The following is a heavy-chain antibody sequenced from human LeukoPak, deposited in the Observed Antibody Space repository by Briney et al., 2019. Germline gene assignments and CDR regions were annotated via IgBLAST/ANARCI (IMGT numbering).Heavy chain of an antibody. Sequence: SGGSLRLSCAASGFTFSSYEMNWVRQAPGKGLEWVSYISSSGSTIDYADSVKGRFTISRDNAKNSLYLQMNSLRAEDTAVYYCARKGYCSSTSCFYYYYYGMDVWGKGTTVTVSS. CDR1: GFTFSSYE. CDR2: ISSSGSTI. CDR3: ARKGYCSSTSCFYYYYYGMDV. V-gene: IGHV3-48*03. J-gene: IGHJ6*04. D-gene: IGHD2-2*01.